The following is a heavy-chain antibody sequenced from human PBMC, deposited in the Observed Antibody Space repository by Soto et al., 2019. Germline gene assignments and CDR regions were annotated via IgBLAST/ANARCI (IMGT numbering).Heavy chain of an antibody. CDR2: IYPGGTT. D-gene: IGHD3-22*01. CDR3: ARCRYDSTGYYYSFDS. J-gene: IGHJ4*02. CDR1: GGSISSYY. Sequence: SETLSLTCTVSGGSISSYYWSWIRQPPGKGLGWIGYIYPGGTTYYNPSLKSRVSISVDKSQSQFSLKLSSVTAADTAVYYCARCRYDSTGYYYSFDSWGQGTLVTVSS. V-gene: IGHV4-4*09.